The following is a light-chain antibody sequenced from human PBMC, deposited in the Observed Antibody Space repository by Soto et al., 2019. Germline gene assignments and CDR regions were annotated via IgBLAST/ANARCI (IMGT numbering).Light chain of an antibody. V-gene: IGKV3-20*01. CDR3: QQYGSSGT. CDR1: HTISSTY. J-gene: IGKJ1*01. CDR2: GAS. Sequence: EIVLTQSPGTLSLSPGERATLSCRASHTISSTYLAWYQQKPRQAPRLLIYGASSRATDIPDRFSGSGSGTDFTLTISRLEPEDFAVYYCQQYGSSGTFGQGTKVDIK.